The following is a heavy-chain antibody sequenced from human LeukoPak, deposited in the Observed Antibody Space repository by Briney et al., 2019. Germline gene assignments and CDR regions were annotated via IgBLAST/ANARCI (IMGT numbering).Heavy chain of an antibody. J-gene: IGHJ5*02. CDR3: ARRGYGTPEGWFDP. CDR1: GYSFTSFW. Sequence: KVSCKASGYSFTSFWIGWVRQTPGKGLEWMGIIYPGDSDTRYSPSFQGQVSISADKSISTAYLQWSSLKASDTAMYYFARRGYGTPEGWFDPWGQGTLVTVSS. CDR2: IYPGDSDT. V-gene: IGHV5-51*01. D-gene: IGHD4-17*01.